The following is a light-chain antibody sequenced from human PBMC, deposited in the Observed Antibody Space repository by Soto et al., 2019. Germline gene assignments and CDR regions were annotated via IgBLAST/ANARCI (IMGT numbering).Light chain of an antibody. CDR3: AAWDDSLSAWV. V-gene: IGLV1-47*01. CDR2: RNN. CDR1: SSNIGSNY. J-gene: IGLJ3*02. Sequence: QSVLPKPPSASGTPGQRVPISCSGSSSNIGSNYVYCYQHLPGTAPRLLIYRNNQRPSGVPDRFSGSKSGTTTSLAISGLRSEDEADYHCAAWDDSLSAWVFGGGTKLTVL.